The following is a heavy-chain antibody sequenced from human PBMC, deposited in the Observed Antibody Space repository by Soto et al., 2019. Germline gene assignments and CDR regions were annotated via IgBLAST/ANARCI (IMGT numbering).Heavy chain of an antibody. Sequence: PGGSLRLSCAASGFTFSDHXXSWIRQAPGKGLEWIGYSSNSXSFXXXXXXVKGRFSISRDNAKNSLYLQINSLRGDXXXXXXCVRSGXXXXXLDYWGQGTPVXXS. CDR3: VRSGXXXXXLDY. D-gene: IGHD3-10*01. J-gene: IGHJ4*02. CDR1: GFTFSDHX. CDR2: SSNSXSFX. V-gene: IGHV3-11*03.